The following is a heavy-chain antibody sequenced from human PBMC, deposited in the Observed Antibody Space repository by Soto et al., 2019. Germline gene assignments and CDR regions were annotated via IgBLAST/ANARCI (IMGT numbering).Heavy chain of an antibody. CDR3: ARGLATGTTKLPFYY. J-gene: IGHJ4*02. D-gene: IGHD1-7*01. CDR1: GGTFSSYA. Sequence: QVQLVQSGAEVKKPGSSVKVSCKASGGTFSSYAISWVRQAPGQGLEWMGGIIPIFGTANYAQKFQGRVTITADESTSTVYMELSSLRSENTAVYYCARGLATGTTKLPFYYWGQGTLVTVSS. V-gene: IGHV1-69*01. CDR2: IIPIFGTA.